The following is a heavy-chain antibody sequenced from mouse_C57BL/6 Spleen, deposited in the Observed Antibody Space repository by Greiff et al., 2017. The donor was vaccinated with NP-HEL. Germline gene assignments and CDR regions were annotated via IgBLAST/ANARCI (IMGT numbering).Heavy chain of an antibody. CDR2: ISSGGDYI. CDR3: TRVGLRPYAMDY. J-gene: IGHJ4*01. CDR1: GFTFSSYA. V-gene: IGHV5-9-1*02. D-gene: IGHD4-1*01. Sequence: EVQGVESGEGLVKPGGSLKLSCAASGFTFSSYAMSWVRQTPEKRLEWVAYISSGGDYIYYADTVKGRVTISRDNARNTLYLQMSSLKSEDTAMYYCTRVGLRPYAMDYWGQGTSVTVSS.